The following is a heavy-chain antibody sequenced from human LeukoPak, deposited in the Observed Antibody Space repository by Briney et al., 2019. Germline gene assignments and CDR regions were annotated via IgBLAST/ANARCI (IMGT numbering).Heavy chain of an antibody. Sequence: GGSLKLSCAASGFTFSSYAMSWVHQAPGKGLEWVSAISGSGGSTYYADSVKGRFTISRDNSKNTLYLQMNSLRAEDTAVYYCAKDVTEYDFWSGYYTGDAFDIWGQGTMVTVSS. J-gene: IGHJ3*02. D-gene: IGHD3-3*01. CDR2: ISGSGGST. CDR3: AKDVTEYDFWSGYYTGDAFDI. V-gene: IGHV3-23*01. CDR1: GFTFSSYA.